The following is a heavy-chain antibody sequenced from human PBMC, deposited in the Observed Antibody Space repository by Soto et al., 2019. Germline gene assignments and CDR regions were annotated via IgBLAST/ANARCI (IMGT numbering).Heavy chain of an antibody. D-gene: IGHD3-10*01. Sequence: GGSLRLSCAASGFTFSSYGMHWVRQAPGKGLEWVAVIWYDGSNKYYADSVKGRFTISRDNSKNTLYLQMNSLRAEDTAVYYCARAGARSFYYRLGSYSSSPHYCCQ. CDR2: IWYDGSNK. CDR1: GFTFSSYG. J-gene: IGHJ4*02. V-gene: IGHV3-33*01. CDR3: ARAGARSFYYRLGSYSSSPHY.